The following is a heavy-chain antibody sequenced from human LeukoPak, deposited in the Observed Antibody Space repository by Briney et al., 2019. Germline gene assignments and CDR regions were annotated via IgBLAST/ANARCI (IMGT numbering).Heavy chain of an antibody. CDR1: GSTFSRYS. D-gene: IGHD1-26*01. CDR2: ITSSGSAI. CDR3: ASQWELHPAF. V-gene: IGHV3-48*01. Sequence: GGSLRLSCAASGSTFSRYSMTWVRQAPGKGLEWLSYITSSGSAIYYADSVRGRFTISRDNAKKSLYLQMNSLRVEDTAVYYCASQWELHPAFWGQGTLVTVSS. J-gene: IGHJ4*02.